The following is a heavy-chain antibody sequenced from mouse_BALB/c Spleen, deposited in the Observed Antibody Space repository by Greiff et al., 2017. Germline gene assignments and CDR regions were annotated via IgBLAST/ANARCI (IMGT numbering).Heavy chain of an antibody. J-gene: IGHJ2*01. CDR3: ARSGGNYFDY. Sequence: DVKLVESGGGLVQPGGSRKLSCAASGFTFSSFGMHWVRQAPEKGLEWVAYISSGSSTIYYADTVKGRFTISRDNPKNTLFLQMTSLRSEDTAMYYCARSGGNYFDYWGQGTTLTVSS. V-gene: IGHV5-17*02. D-gene: IGHD3-1*01. CDR2: ISSGSSTI. CDR1: GFTFSSFG.